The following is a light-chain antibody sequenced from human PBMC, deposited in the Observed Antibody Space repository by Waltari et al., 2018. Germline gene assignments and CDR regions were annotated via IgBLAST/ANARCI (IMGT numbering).Light chain of an antibody. CDR3: SSYTSSSTPWV. Sequence: QSALTQPASVSGSPGQSITISCTGTSSDVGGYNSVSWYQQHPGKAPKLMIYDVSNRPSRVSTRFPGSKSGNTASLTIPGLQAEDEADDYCSSYTSSSTPWVFGGGTKLTVL. CDR2: DVS. CDR1: SSDVGGYNS. V-gene: IGLV2-14*03. J-gene: IGLJ3*02.